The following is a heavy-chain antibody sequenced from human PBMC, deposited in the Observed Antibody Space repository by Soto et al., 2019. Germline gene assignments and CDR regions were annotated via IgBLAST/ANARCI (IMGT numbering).Heavy chain of an antibody. D-gene: IGHD6-19*01. V-gene: IGHV3-7*03. CDR1: GFSFSSHC. J-gene: IGHJ4*02. CDR2: IKQDGNDK. Sequence: EVQLVESGGDLVQPGGSLRLSCAASGFSFSSHCMSWVRQAPGKGLEWVANIKQDGNDKGYVDSVKGRFTISRDNAKSSLYLQMNSLRAEDTAVYYCARYSYSSGPQDSWGQGTLVTVSS. CDR3: ARYSYSSGPQDS.